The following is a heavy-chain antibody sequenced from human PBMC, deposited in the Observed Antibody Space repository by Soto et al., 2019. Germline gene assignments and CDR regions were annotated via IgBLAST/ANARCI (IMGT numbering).Heavy chain of an antibody. CDR2: INPSGGST. D-gene: IGHD6-19*01. V-gene: IGHV1-46*03. Sequence: QVQLVQSGAEVKKPGASVKVSCKASGYNFTSYYMHWVRQAPGQGLEWMGIINPSGGSTSYAQKFQGRVTMTRDTSTSTVYMERSSLRSEDTAVYYCARAQEVYSSGGYTSCAYWGQGTLVTVSS. J-gene: IGHJ4*02. CDR1: GYNFTSYY. CDR3: ARAQEVYSSGGYTSCAY.